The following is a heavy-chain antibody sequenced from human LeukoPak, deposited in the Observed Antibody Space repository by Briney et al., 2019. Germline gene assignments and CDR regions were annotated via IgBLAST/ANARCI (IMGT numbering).Heavy chain of an antibody. D-gene: IGHD2-21*02. CDR1: GYTFTSYY. Sequence: ASVKVSCKASGYTFTSYYMHWVRQAPGQGLEWMGIINPSGGSTSYAQKFQGRVTMTRDMSTSTVYMELSSLRSEDTAVYYYARGGIVVVTARHFDYWGQGTLVTVSS. CDR3: ARGGIVVVTARHFDY. V-gene: IGHV1-46*01. CDR2: INPSGGST. J-gene: IGHJ4*02.